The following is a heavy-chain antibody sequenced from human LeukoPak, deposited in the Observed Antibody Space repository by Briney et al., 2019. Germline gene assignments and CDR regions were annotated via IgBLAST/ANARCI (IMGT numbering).Heavy chain of an antibody. V-gene: IGHV3-33*01. D-gene: IGHD5-12*01. J-gene: IGHJ4*02. CDR3: ARGGNSRPQPRGYSGYERPRGTNKVTPTKPQPSPFDY. Sequence: GRSLRLSCAASGFTFSSYGMHWVRQAPGKGLEWVAVIWYDGSNKYYADSVKGRFTISRDNSKNTLYLQMNSLRAEDTAVYYCARGGNSRPQPRGYSGYERPRGTNKVTPTKPQPSPFDYWGQGTLVTVSS. CDR1: GFTFSSYG. CDR2: IWYDGSNK.